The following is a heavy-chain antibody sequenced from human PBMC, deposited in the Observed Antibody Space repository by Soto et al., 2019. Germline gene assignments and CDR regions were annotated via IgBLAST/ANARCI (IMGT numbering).Heavy chain of an antibody. CDR3: AREGGSSPVYYYYGMDV. J-gene: IGHJ6*02. D-gene: IGHD6-6*01. CDR1: GGTFSSYA. CDR2: IIPIFGTA. V-gene: IGHV1-69*13. Sequence: RASVKVSCKASGGTFSSYAISWVRRAPGQGLEWMGGIIPIFGTANYAQKFQGRVTITADESTSTAYMELSSLRSGDTAVYYCAREGGSSPVYYYYGMDVWGQGTTVTVSS.